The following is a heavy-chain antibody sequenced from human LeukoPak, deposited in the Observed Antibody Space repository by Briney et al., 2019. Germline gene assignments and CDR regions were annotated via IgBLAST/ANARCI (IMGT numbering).Heavy chain of an antibody. D-gene: IGHD2-2*01. Sequence: SQTLSLTCTVSGGSISSGDYYWSWIRQPPGKGLEWIGYIYYSGSTYYNPSLKSRVTISVDRSKNQFSLKLSSVTAADTAVYYCARAGYCSSTSCYEGRVDYWGQGTLVTVSS. V-gene: IGHV4-30-4*08. J-gene: IGHJ4*02. CDR3: ARAGYCSSTSCYEGRVDY. CDR1: GGSISSGDYY. CDR2: IYYSGST.